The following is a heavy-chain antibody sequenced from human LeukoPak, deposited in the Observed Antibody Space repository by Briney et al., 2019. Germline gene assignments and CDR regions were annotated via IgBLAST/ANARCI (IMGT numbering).Heavy chain of an antibody. D-gene: IGHD3-22*01. CDR1: GGSISSYY. V-gene: IGHV4-59*01. CDR2: IYYSGSI. J-gene: IGHJ4*02. CDR3: ARNYDSSGYTAFGY. Sequence: SETLSLTCTVSGGSISSYYWSWIRQPPGKGLEWIGHIYYSGSINYNPSLKSRVTISVDTSKNQFSLKLSSVTAADTAVYYCARNYDSSGYTAFGYWGRGTLVTVSS.